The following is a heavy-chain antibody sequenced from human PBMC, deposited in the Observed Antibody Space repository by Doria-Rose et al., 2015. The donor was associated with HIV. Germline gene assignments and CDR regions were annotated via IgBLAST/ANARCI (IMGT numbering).Heavy chain of an antibody. CDR3: ARIKSSRWYHKYYFDF. Sequence: QVTLKESGPVLVKPTETLTLTCTVSGVSLSSPGVGVSWIRQPPGKALEWLANIFSDDERSYKTSLKSRLTISRGTSKSQVVLTMTDMAPVDTATYYCARIKSSRWYHKYYFDFWGQGTLVIVSA. CDR1: GVSLSSPGVG. CDR2: IFSDDER. V-gene: IGHV2-26*01. J-gene: IGHJ4*02. D-gene: IGHD6-13*01.